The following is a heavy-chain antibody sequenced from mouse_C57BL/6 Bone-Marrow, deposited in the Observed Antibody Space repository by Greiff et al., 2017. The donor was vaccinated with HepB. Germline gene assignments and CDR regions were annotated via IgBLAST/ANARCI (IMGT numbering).Heavy chain of an antibody. J-gene: IGHJ2*01. D-gene: IGHD2-2*01. CDR3: ARSEGIYYGYSGDY. CDR1: GYTFTSYG. Sequence: VQLQQSGAELARPGASVKLSCKASGYTFTSYGISWVKQRTGQGLEWIGEIYPRSGNTYYNEKFKGKATLTADKSSSTAYMELRSLTSEDSAVYFCARSEGIYYGYSGDYWGQGTTLTVSS. V-gene: IGHV1-81*01. CDR2: IYPRSGNT.